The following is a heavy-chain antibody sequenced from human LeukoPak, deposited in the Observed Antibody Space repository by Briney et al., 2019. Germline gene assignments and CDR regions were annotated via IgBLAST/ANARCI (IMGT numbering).Heavy chain of an antibody. CDR3: ARASPHSSSWTLYYYYYGMDV. CDR2: INDSGST. CDR1: GGSFSGYY. Sequence: SETLSLTCAVYGGSFSGYYWSWIRQPPGKGLEWIGEINDSGSTNYNPSLKSRVTISVDTSKNQFSLKLSSVTAADTAVYYCARASPHSSSWTLYYYYYGMDVWGQGTTVTVSS. V-gene: IGHV4-34*01. D-gene: IGHD6-13*01. J-gene: IGHJ6*02.